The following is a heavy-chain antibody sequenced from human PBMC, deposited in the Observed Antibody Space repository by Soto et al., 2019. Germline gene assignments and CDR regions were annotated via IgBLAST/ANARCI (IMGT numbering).Heavy chain of an antibody. CDR3: ATAYVYDFENSNYYRDAFDI. CDR2: MYPDDSDI. Sequence: PGSSLKISCNASGYSFSFYWIGWVRQMPGKGLEWMAIMYPDDSDIRYSPSFEAHVTISADKSTSTAFLQWSSLKASDTAMYYCATAYVYDFENSNYYRDAFDIWGQGTLVTVSS. CDR1: GYSFSFYW. D-gene: IGHD3-22*01. J-gene: IGHJ3*02. V-gene: IGHV5-51*01.